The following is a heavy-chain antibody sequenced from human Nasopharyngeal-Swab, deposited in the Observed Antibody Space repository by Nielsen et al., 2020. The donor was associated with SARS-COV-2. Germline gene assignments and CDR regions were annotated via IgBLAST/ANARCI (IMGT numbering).Heavy chain of an antibody. V-gene: IGHV3-30*18. CDR1: GFTFSSYG. D-gene: IGHD6-13*01. J-gene: IGHJ5*02. CDR3: AKDGGAAAGTRWFDP. Sequence: GESLKISCAASGFTFSSYGMHWVRQAPGKGLEWVAVISYDGSNKYYAGSVKGRFTISRDNSKNTLYLQMNSLRAEDTAVYYCAKDGGAAAGTRWFDPWGQGTLVTVSS. CDR2: ISYDGSNK.